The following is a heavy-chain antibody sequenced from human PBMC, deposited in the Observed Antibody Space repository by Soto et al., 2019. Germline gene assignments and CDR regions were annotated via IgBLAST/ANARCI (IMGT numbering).Heavy chain of an antibody. V-gene: IGHV5-51*01. CDR1: GYSFTSYW. CDR2: IYPGDPDI. J-gene: IGHJ6*02. CDR3: ARQSYYDGSGYLFYGMDV. Sequence: PGESLKISCKGSGYSFTSYWIAWVRQVPGKGLELMGVIYPGDPDIRYSPSFQGQVTISADKSTSTAYLQWSSLKASDTAMYYCARQSYYDGSGYLFYGMDVWGQGTKVTVSS. D-gene: IGHD3-22*01.